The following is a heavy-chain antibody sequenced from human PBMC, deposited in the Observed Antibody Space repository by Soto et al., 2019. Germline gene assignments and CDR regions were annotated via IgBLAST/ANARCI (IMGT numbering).Heavy chain of an antibody. CDR1: GFTFSDYY. CDR3: ARGVWSGYASYYYGIAV. J-gene: IGHJ6*02. V-gene: IGHV3-11*06. CDR2: ISSSSSYT. Sequence: QVQLVESGGGLVKPGGSLRLSCAASGFTFSDYYMSWICQAPGKGLEWVSYISSSSSYTNYAASVKCRFTISKDNAKHSLSLQLITLSAADTAVYYCARGVWSGYASYYYGIAVWGHGSTVTVCS. D-gene: IGHD3-3*01.